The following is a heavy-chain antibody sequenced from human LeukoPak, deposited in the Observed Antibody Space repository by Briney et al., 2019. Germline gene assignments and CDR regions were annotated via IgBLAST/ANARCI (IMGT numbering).Heavy chain of an antibody. Sequence: ASVKVSCKASGYTFTGYYMHWVRQAPGQGLEWMGWINPNSGGTNYAQKFQGWVTMTRDTSISTAYMELSRLRSDDTAVYYCARAENDCSSTSCYVLPLDYWGQGTLVTVSS. CDR1: GYTFTGYY. V-gene: IGHV1-2*04. D-gene: IGHD2-2*01. J-gene: IGHJ4*02. CDR3: ARAENDCSSTSCYVLPLDY. CDR2: INPNSGGT.